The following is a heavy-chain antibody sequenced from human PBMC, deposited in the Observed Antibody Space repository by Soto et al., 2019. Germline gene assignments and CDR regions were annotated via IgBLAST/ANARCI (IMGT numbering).Heavy chain of an antibody. D-gene: IGHD4-17*01. V-gene: IGHV4-31*03. CDR1: GGSLSSGGYY. J-gene: IGHJ5*02. Sequence: QVQLQESGPGLVKPSQTLSLTCTVSGGSLSSGGYYWTWIRQHPGKGLEWIGYIYYSGSTYFNPSLNRRLSMSVDTSKNQFSLNLSSVTAADTAVYYCARDFYTVTNWFDPWGQGILVTVSS. CDR2: IYYSGST. CDR3: ARDFYTVTNWFDP.